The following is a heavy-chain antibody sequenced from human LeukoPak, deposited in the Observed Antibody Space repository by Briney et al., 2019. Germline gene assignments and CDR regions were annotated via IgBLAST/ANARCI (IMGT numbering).Heavy chain of an antibody. J-gene: IGHJ4*02. Sequence: GGSLRLSCAASGFTFSSYEMNWVRQAPGKGLEWVSYISSSGSTIYYADSVKGRFTISRDNSKNTLYLQMNSLRAEDTAVYYCANLGRIAAAGTNGGYWGQGTLVTVSS. V-gene: IGHV3-48*03. CDR1: GFTFSSYE. CDR3: ANLGRIAAAGTNGGY. D-gene: IGHD6-13*01. CDR2: ISSSGSTI.